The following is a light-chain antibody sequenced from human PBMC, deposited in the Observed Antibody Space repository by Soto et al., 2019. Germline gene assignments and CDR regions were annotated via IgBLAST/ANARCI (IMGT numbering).Light chain of an antibody. CDR3: QPYGSSLFT. V-gene: IGKV3-20*01. CDR1: QSVSSSY. CDR2: GAS. Sequence: EIVLTQSPGTLSLSPGERATLSCRASQSVSSSYLAWYQQKPGQAPRLLIYGASSRSTGIPDRFSGSESGTDFNLTTSTLEPEAFAEYYCQPYGSSLFTFGPVTKVDIK. J-gene: IGKJ3*01.